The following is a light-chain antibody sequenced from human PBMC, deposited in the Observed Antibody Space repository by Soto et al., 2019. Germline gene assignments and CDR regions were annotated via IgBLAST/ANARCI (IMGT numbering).Light chain of an antibody. Sequence: QSVLTQPASVSGSPGQSITISCTGTSSDVGSYNLVSWYQHHPGKAPKLMIYEGSKRPSGVSNRFSGSKSGNTASLTISGLQAEDEADYYCCSYAGSSTFDFGGGTKLTVL. V-gene: IGLV2-23*03. CDR2: EGS. J-gene: IGLJ2*01. CDR3: CSYAGSSTFD. CDR1: SSDVGSYNL.